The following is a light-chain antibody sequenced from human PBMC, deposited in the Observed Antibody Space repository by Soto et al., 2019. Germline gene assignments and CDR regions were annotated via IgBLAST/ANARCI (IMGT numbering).Light chain of an antibody. V-gene: IGKV1-9*01. J-gene: IGKJ5*01. Sequence: DIQLTQSPSFLSASVGDRVTITCRASQAISGYLAWYQQKPGKAPKLLIYSTSTLQSGVPSRFSGGASGTEFTLTITSLQPEDFATYYCQQLNTYLFTFCQGTRLEIK. CDR3: QQLNTYLFT. CDR1: QAISGY. CDR2: STS.